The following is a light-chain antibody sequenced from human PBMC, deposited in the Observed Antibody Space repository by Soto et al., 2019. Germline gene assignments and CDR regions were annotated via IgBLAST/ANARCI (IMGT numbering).Light chain of an antibody. J-gene: IGLJ2*01. V-gene: IGLV1-44*01. Sequence: QSVLTQPPSASGTPGQRVTISCSGSSSNIGTNTVIWYQQLPGAAPKLLIYSDNQRPSGVPDRFSGSKSGTSASLAISGLQSEDEADYYCAAWDVSLVVFGLGTKLTVL. CDR2: SDN. CDR3: AAWDVSLVV. CDR1: SSNIGTNT.